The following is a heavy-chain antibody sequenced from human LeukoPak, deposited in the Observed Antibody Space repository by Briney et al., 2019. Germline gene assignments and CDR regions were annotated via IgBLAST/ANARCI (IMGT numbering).Heavy chain of an antibody. D-gene: IGHD6-6*01. Sequence: SETLSLTCTVSGGSISSGVYYWSWIRQHPGKGLEWIGYIYYSGSTYYNPSLKSRVTISVDTSKNQFSLKLSSVTAADTAVYYCARVDRSSPVQYYYYYMDVWGKGTTVTVSS. CDR3: ARVDRSSPVQYYYYYMDV. CDR2: IYYSGST. J-gene: IGHJ6*03. CDR1: GGSISSGVYY. V-gene: IGHV4-31*03.